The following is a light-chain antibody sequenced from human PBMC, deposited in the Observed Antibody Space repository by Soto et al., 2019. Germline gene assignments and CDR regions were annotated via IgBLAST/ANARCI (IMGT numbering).Light chain of an antibody. CDR3: QQSYSTPQT. CDR2: AAS. J-gene: IGKJ1*01. V-gene: IGKV1-39*01. Sequence: DIQMTQSPSSLSASVGDRVTITCRASQSISSYLNWYQQKPGKAPKLLIYAASSFQSGVQSRFSCSGSGTDFTLTSGSLQPEDFSTYYCQQSYSTPQTFGQGTKVEIK. CDR1: QSISSY.